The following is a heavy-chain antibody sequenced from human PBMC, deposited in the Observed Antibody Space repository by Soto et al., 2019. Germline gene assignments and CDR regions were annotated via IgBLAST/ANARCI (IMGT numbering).Heavy chain of an antibody. CDR3: ARDTYVPLDY. Sequence: QVQLVQSGAELKKPGASVRVSCKPSGYTFTDLYIHWVRQAPGQGREWMGWVDPRSVDRRNTQKFQGRVTMSRDTSTSTVYMELNSLTSADTAVYYWARDTYVPLDYWGQGTLVTVSS. J-gene: IGHJ4*02. CDR1: GYTFTDLY. D-gene: IGHD3-10*02. CDR2: VDPRSVDR. V-gene: IGHV1-2*02.